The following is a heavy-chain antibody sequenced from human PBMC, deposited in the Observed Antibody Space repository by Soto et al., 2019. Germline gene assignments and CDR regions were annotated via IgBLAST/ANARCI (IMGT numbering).Heavy chain of an antibody. CDR2: INPSGGST. V-gene: IGHV1-46*03. Sequence: ASVKVSCKASGYTFTSYYMHWVRQAPGQGLEWMGIINPSGGSTSYAQKFQSRVTMTRDTSTSTVYMELSSLRSEDTAVYYCARGSSYYDILTGLPSDYWGQGTLVTVSS. J-gene: IGHJ4*02. D-gene: IGHD3-9*01. CDR3: ARGSSYYDILTGLPSDY. CDR1: GYTFTSYY.